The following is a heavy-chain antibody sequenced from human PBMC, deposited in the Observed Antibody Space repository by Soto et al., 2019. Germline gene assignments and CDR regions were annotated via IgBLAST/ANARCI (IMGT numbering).Heavy chain of an antibody. Sequence: GGSLRLSCAASGFTFSSYGMHWVRQAPGKGLEWVAVIWYDGSNRYYIDSVKGRFTISRDNSKNTLYLQMNSLRAEDTAVYYCATSGLGYYDRSGYFAGFAHWGQGTLVTVSS. J-gene: IGHJ4*02. V-gene: IGHV3-33*01. CDR1: GFTFSSYG. CDR2: IWYDGSNR. D-gene: IGHD3-22*01. CDR3: ATSGLGYYDRSGYFAGFAH.